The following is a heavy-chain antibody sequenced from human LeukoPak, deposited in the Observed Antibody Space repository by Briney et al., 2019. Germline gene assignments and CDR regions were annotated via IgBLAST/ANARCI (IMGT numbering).Heavy chain of an antibody. CDR1: GGSISSGSYY. CDR2: IYTSGST. CDR3: ASLLPPTWYFDRLLGLGGGSDINYYYYGMDV. V-gene: IGHV4-61*02. D-gene: IGHD3-9*01. Sequence: SETLSLTCTVSGGSISSGSYYWSWIRQPAGKGLEWIGRIYTSGSTNYNPSLKSRVTISVDTSKNQFSLKLSSVTAADTAVYYCASLLPPTWYFDRLLGLGGGSDINYYYYGMDVWGQGTTVTVSS. J-gene: IGHJ6*02.